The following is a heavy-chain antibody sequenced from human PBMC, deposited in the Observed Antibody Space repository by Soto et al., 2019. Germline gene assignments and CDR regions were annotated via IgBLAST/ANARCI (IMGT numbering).Heavy chain of an antibody. D-gene: IGHD3-10*01. CDR3: ARDVSSDTTGFRGYDL. CDR1: GGTVSSYA. J-gene: IGHJ4*02. Sequence: QLHLVQSGAEVKKAGSSVKVSCKASGGTVSSYAITWVRQAPGKGLEWMGVFIPIFVSAHYAPKFQGRITITADESTSKAYMELSGLTSEDTAIYYCARDVSSDTTGFRGYDLWGQGTQVTVSS. CDR2: FIPIFVSA. V-gene: IGHV1-69*01.